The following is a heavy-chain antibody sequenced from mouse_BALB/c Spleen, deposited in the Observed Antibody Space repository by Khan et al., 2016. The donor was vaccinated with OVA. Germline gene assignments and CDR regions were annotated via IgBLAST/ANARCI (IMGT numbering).Heavy chain of an antibody. CDR2: IWGGGGT. V-gene: IGHV2-6-4*01. D-gene: IGHD2-14*01. Sequence: QVQLKQSGPGLVEPSQSLSFTCTVSGFSLSRYNIHWVRQPPGKGLEWLGMIWGGGGTDYNSTLKSRLSISKDNSKSQVFLKMNSLQTDDTAMYYCARAYYMYDGYYSMDYWGQGTSVTVSS. CDR3: ARAYYMYDGYYSMDY. CDR1: GFSLSRYN. J-gene: IGHJ4*01.